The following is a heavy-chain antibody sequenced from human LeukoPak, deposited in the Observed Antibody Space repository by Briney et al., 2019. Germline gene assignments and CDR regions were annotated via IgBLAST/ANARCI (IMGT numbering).Heavy chain of an antibody. Sequence: GGSLRLSCAASGFTFSSYGMHWVRQAPGKGLEWVAFIRYDGSNKYYADSVKGRFTISRDNSKNTLYPQMNSLRAEDTAVYYCAKDSGSGSYYDAYYYYYMDVWGKGTTVTISS. CDR3: AKDSGSGSYYDAYYYYYMDV. V-gene: IGHV3-30*02. CDR2: IRYDGSNK. CDR1: GFTFSSYG. D-gene: IGHD3-10*01. J-gene: IGHJ6*03.